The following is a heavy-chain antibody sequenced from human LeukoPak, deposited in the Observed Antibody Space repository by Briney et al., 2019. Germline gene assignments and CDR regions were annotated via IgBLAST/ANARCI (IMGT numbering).Heavy chain of an antibody. Sequence: SETLSLTCTVSGGSISSYYWSWIRQPPGKGLEWIGYIYYNGSTNYNPSLKSRVTISVDTSKNQFSLKLSSVTAADTAVYYCARSYYGSFRSLDYWGQGTLVTVSS. CDR3: ARSYYGSFRSLDY. V-gene: IGHV4-59*01. CDR2: IYYNGST. D-gene: IGHD3-10*01. CDR1: GGSISSYY. J-gene: IGHJ4*02.